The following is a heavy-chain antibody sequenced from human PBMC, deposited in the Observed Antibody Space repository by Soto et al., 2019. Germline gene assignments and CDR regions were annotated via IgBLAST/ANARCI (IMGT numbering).Heavy chain of an antibody. J-gene: IGHJ6*02. V-gene: IGHV3-23*04. D-gene: IGHD2-2*01. CDR3: AKRPAANRIPSYGMDV. CDR2: ISGSGGST. Sequence: EVQLVESGGGSVQPGGSLRLSCAASGFTFSSYAMSWVRQAPGKGLEWVSAISGSGGSTYYADSVKGRFTISRDNSKNTLYLQMNSLRAEDTAVYYCAKRPAANRIPSYGMDVLGQGTTVTVSS. CDR1: GFTFSSYA.